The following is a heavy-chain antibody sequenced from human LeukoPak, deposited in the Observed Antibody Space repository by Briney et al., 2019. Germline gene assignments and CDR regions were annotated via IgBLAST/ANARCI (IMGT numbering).Heavy chain of an antibody. Sequence: GASVKVSCKASGYTFTGYYMHWVRQAPGQGLEWMGWINPNSGGTNYAQKFHGRVTMTRDTSISTAYMELSRLRSDDTAVYYCARESSSGDAFDIWGQGTMVTVSS. D-gene: IGHD6-19*01. CDR3: ARESSSGDAFDI. CDR1: GYTFTGYY. V-gene: IGHV1-2*02. CDR2: INPNSGGT. J-gene: IGHJ3*02.